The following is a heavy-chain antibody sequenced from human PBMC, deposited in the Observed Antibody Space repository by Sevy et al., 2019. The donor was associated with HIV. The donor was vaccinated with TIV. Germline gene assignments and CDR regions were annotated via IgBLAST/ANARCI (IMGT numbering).Heavy chain of an antibody. Sequence: GGSLRLSCAASGFTFSSYAMSWVRQAPGKGLEWVSAISGSGGSTYYADSVKGRFTISRGNSKNTLYLQMNSLRAEDTAVYYCAKDALLRSSSWYAASTNWGQGTLVTVSS. V-gene: IGHV3-23*01. CDR1: GFTFSSYA. J-gene: IGHJ4*02. D-gene: IGHD6-13*01. CDR2: ISGSGGST. CDR3: AKDALLRSSSWYAASTN.